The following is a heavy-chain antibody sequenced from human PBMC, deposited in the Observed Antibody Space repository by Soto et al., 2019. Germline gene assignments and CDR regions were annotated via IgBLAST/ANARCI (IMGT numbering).Heavy chain of an antibody. CDR3: ATDDYGIFPY. Sequence: HVKLVQSGTEVKKPGASVRVSCMVSGYPFTTYYIHRVRQAPGQGLEWMGWIDPRSGGTVYEQKFQGRVTMTRDTSISTVYMDLSGLTSDDTALYYCATDDYGIFPYWGQGSLVTVSS. D-gene: IGHD3-10*01. V-gene: IGHV1-2*02. J-gene: IGHJ4*02. CDR1: GYPFTTYY. CDR2: IDPRSGGT.